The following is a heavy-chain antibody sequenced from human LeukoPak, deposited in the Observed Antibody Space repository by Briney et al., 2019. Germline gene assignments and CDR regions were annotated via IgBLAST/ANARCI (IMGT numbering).Heavy chain of an antibody. V-gene: IGHV3-30-3*01. D-gene: IGHD2-15*01. CDR3: AREIQDSLPDY. Sequence: GGSLRLSCAASGFTFSTYPIHWVRQAPGKGLEWVAVISSDGSNKFHADSVKGRFTISRDNSKNTLYLQMNSLGPEDTAVYYCAREIQDSLPDYCGQGTLVTVSS. CDR1: GFTFSTYP. CDR2: ISSDGSNK. J-gene: IGHJ4*02.